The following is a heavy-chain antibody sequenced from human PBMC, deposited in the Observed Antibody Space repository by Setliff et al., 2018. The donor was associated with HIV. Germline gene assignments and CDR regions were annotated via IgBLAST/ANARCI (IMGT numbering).Heavy chain of an antibody. CDR3: ARGIAALTASFDY. CDR1: GYSFTSYW. J-gene: IGHJ4*02. Sequence: GESLKISCKGSGYSFTSYWIAWVRQKPGKGLEWMGIIFPGDSKMHYSPSFQGRVTLSADKSISTAYLQWSSLQTSDSGMYYCARGIAALTASFDYWGQGSLVTVYS. CDR2: IFPGDSKM. D-gene: IGHD2-21*02. V-gene: IGHV5-51*01.